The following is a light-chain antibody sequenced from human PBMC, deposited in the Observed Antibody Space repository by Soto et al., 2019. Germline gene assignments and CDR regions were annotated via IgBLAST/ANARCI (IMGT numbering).Light chain of an antibody. V-gene: IGKV3-15*01. Sequence: EIVMTQSPATLSVSPGERATLSCRASRSVSSNLAWYQQKPGQAPRLLIYGASTRANGIPARFSGSGSGTDFTLTISRLEPEDFAVYYCQQYGSSPRTFGQGTRLEIK. J-gene: IGKJ5*01. CDR2: GAS. CDR3: QQYGSSPRT. CDR1: RSVSSN.